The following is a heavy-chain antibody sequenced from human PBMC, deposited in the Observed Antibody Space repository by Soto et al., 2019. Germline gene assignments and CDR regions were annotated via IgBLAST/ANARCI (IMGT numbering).Heavy chain of an antibody. CDR3: VKDESINWYSGHFRH. J-gene: IGHJ1*01. CDR1: GFTFDDYA. Sequence: EVQLVESGGGLVQPGRSLRLSCAASGFTFDDYAMHWVQQVPGKGLEWVSGINWNSGSIGYADSVKGRFAISRDNAKNSLHLQMNSLRAEDTAFYYCVKDESINWYSGHFRHWGQGTLVTVSS. CDR2: INWNSGSI. V-gene: IGHV3-9*01. D-gene: IGHD6-13*01.